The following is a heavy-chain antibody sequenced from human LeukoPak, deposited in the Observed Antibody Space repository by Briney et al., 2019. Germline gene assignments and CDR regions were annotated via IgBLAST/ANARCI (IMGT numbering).Heavy chain of an antibody. D-gene: IGHD2-2*01. CDR1: GFTFSRYG. J-gene: IGHJ4*02. CDR3: AKGMDGSSWRPFDY. Sequence: HPGGSLRLSCAASGFTFSRYGMSWVLQAPGKGLEWVSAISGSESSTYYADSVKGRFTISRDNSKNALYLQMDSLRAEDTAVYYCAKGMDGSSWRPFDYWGQGTLVTVSS. CDR2: ISGSESST. V-gene: IGHV3-23*01.